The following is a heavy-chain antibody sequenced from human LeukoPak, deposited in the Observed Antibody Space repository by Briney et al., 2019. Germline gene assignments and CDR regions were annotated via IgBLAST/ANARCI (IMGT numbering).Heavy chain of an antibody. Sequence: PGRSLRLSCAASGFTFSSYAMHWVRQSPGKGLEGVAVISYDGSNKYYADSVKGRFTISRDNSKNTLYLQMNSLRAEDTAVYYCARDRRYSYGYRWGLLYYYYYMDVWGKGPTVTVSS. CDR1: GFTFSSYA. D-gene: IGHD5-18*01. CDR3: ARDRRYSYGYRWGLLYYYYYMDV. V-gene: IGHV3-30*04. J-gene: IGHJ6*03. CDR2: ISYDGSNK.